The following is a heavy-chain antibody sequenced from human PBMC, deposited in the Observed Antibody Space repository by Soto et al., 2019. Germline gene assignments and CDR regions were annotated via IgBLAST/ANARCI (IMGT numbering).Heavy chain of an antibody. Sequence: PSETLSLTCTVSGGSISSGGYYWSWIRQHPGKGLEWIGYIYYSGSTYYNPSLKSRVTISVDTSKNQFSLKLSSVTAADTAVYYCAGANSFYYYGMDVWGQGTTVTVSS. J-gene: IGHJ6*02. D-gene: IGHD4-4*01. CDR3: AGANSFYYYGMDV. V-gene: IGHV4-31*03. CDR1: GGSISSGGYY. CDR2: IYYSGST.